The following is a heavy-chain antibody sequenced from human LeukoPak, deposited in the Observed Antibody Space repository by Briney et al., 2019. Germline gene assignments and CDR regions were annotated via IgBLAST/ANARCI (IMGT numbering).Heavy chain of an antibody. J-gene: IGHJ6*04. D-gene: IGHD3-10*02. CDR3: AELGITMIGGV. Sequence: GGPLRLSCAASGFTFSSYGMNWVRQAPGKGLEWVSYISSSGSTIYYADSVKGRFTISRDNAKNSLYLQMNSLRAEDTAVYYCAELGITMIGGVWGKGTTVTISS. V-gene: IGHV3-48*04. CDR1: GFTFSSYG. CDR2: ISSSGSTI.